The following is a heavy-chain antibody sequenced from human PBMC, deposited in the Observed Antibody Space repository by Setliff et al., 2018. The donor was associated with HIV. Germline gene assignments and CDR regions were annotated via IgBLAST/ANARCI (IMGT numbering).Heavy chain of an antibody. CDR1: GGSISSYY. D-gene: IGHD1-1*01. CDR3: ASAGSGTRAPPRY. J-gene: IGHJ4*02. CDR2: IYYSGST. Sequence: SETLSLTCTVSGGSISSYYWSWIRQPPGKGLEWIGYIYYSGSTNYNPSLKSRVTISVGTSKNQFSLKLTSVTAADTAVYYCASAGSGTRAPPRYWGQGTLVTVSS. V-gene: IGHV4-59*01.